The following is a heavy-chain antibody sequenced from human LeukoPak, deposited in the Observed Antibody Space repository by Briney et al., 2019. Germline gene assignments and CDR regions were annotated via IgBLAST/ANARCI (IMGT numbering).Heavy chain of an antibody. J-gene: IGHJ3*02. CDR1: GGTFSSYA. Sequence: GASVTASCKASGGTFSSYAISWVRQAPGQGLEWMGRIIPILGIANYAQKFQGRVTITADKSTSTAYMELSSLRSEDTAVYYCARDYYDSSGFGAFDIWGQGTMVTVSS. V-gene: IGHV1-69*04. D-gene: IGHD3-22*01. CDR2: IIPILGIA. CDR3: ARDYYDSSGFGAFDI.